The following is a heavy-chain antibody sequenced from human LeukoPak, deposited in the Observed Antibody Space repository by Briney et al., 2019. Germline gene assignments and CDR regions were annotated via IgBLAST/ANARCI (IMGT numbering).Heavy chain of an antibody. CDR3: AKAPRYFDWLSVDY. CDR2: ISGSGGST. V-gene: IGHV3-23*01. J-gene: IGHJ4*02. Sequence: PGGSLRLSCAASGFTFSSYAMSWVRQAPGKGLEWVSAISGSGGSTYYADSVKGRFTISRDNSTNTLYLQMNSLRAEDTAVYYCAKAPRYFDWLSVDYWGQGTLVTVSS. CDR1: GFTFSSYA. D-gene: IGHD3-9*01.